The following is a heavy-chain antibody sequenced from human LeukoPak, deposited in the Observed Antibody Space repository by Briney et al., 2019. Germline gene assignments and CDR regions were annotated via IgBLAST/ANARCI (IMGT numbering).Heavy chain of an antibody. J-gene: IGHJ4*02. CDR3: ARQVHGWYAFDY. CDR1: GYTFTSYG. D-gene: IGHD6-19*01. V-gene: IGHV1-18*01. Sequence: ASVKVSCKASGYTFTSYGISWVRQAPGQGLEWMGWISAYNGNTNYAQKLQGRVTMTTDTSTSTAYMELRSLRSDDTAVFYCARQVHGWYAFDYWGQGTLVTVSS. CDR2: ISAYNGNT.